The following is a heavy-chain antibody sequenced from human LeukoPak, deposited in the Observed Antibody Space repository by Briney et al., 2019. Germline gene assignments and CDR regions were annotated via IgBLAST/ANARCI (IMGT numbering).Heavy chain of an antibody. V-gene: IGHV4-61*02. CDR1: GGSISSSNYY. J-gene: IGHJ4*02. Sequence: PSETLSLTCTVSGGSISSSNYYRNWIRQPAGKGLEWIGRIYTSGSNNYNPSLKSRVTMSVDTSKNQFSLKLSSVTAADTAVYYCARQHSGYWGQGTLVTVSS. CDR2: IYTSGSN. CDR3: ARQHSGY. D-gene: IGHD3-10*01.